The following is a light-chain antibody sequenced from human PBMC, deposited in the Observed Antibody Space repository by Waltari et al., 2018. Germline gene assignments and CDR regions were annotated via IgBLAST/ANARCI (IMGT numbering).Light chain of an antibody. CDR3: QQRSNWPPIFT. J-gene: IGKJ3*01. CDR2: DAS. V-gene: IGKV3-11*01. Sequence: EIVLTQSPATLSLSPGERATLSCRASQSVSSYLAWYQQKPGQAPRLPIYDASNRAPGTPARFSGSGSGTDFTLTISSLEPEDFAVYYCQQRSNWPPIFTFGTAKKVDIK. CDR1: QSVSSY.